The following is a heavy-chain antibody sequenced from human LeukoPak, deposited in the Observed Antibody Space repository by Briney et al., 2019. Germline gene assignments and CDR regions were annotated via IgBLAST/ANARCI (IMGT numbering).Heavy chain of an antibody. Sequence: GGSLRLSCAAFGFTFSSYAMHWVRQAPGKGLEWVAVIAYDGSNKYYADSVKGRFTISRDNSKNTLYLQMNSLRPEDTAVYYCAKEPSSGWNPTRILDCWGQGTLVTVSS. D-gene: IGHD6-19*01. J-gene: IGHJ4*01. CDR1: GFTFSSYA. CDR2: IAYDGSNK. V-gene: IGHV3-30*04. CDR3: AKEPSSGWNPTRILDC.